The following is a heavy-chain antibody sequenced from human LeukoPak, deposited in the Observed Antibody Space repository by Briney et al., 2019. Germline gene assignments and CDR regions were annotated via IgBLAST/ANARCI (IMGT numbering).Heavy chain of an antibody. Sequence: GGSLRLSCAASGFTFSSYAMSWVRQAPGHGLEWGSAISGSGGSTYYADSVKGRFTISRDNSKNTLYLQMNSLRAEDTAVYYCAKDSHRDGYNSYWGQGTLVTVSS. J-gene: IGHJ4*02. CDR2: ISGSGGST. CDR3: AKDSHRDGYNSY. CDR1: GFTFSSYA. V-gene: IGHV3-23*01. D-gene: IGHD5-24*01.